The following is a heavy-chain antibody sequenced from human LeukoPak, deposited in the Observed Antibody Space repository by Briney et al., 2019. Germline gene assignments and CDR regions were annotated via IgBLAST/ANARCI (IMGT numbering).Heavy chain of an antibody. CDR3: ARGTPSGYYYCDF. D-gene: IGHD3-22*01. CDR1: GGPISDYY. Sequence: SETLSLTCTVSGGPISDYYWSWIRQPPGKGLEWIGYIYYSGSTNYNPSLKSRVTISVDTSKNQFSLKLNSVTAADTAVYYCARGTPSGYYYCDFWGQGTLVTVSS. J-gene: IGHJ4*02. V-gene: IGHV4-59*01. CDR2: IYYSGST.